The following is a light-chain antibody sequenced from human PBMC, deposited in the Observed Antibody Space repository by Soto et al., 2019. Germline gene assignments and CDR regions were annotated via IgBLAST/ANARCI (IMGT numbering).Light chain of an antibody. CDR1: SSDVGSYNY. J-gene: IGLJ3*02. CDR3: TSYAGSNSPVV. V-gene: IGLV2-8*01. Sequence: QSALTQPPSASGSPGQSVTISCTGTSSDVGSYNYVSWYQQHPDKAPKLIIYGVNERPSGVPDRFSGSKSGNTASLTVSGLQAEDEADYYCTSYAGSNSPVVFGGGTKLTVL. CDR2: GVN.